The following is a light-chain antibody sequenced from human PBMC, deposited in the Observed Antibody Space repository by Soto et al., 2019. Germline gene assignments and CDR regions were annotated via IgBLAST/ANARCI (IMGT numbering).Light chain of an antibody. Sequence: ELVMTLSPATLSVSPGERATLSCRASQSVRSSFLPWYQQKPGQAPSLLIYGASTRATGIPARSSGRGSGTKFTLTINTLQSEDFAIYYCQQYSNWPLTFGGGTKV. CDR2: GAS. J-gene: IGKJ4*01. CDR3: QQYSNWPLT. CDR1: QSVRSSF. V-gene: IGKV3-15*01.